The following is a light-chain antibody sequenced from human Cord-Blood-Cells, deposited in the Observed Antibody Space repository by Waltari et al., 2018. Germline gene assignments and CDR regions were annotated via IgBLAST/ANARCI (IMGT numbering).Light chain of an antibody. V-gene: IGKV3-15*01. Sequence: IAMPQSPSPLPVSPGYMDTLSCRASQSVSSILAWYQQKPGQAPRRLIYGASTRATGIPARFSGSGSGTEFTLTISSLQSEDFAVYYCQQYNNWPRTFGQGTKVEIK. CDR1: QSVSSI. CDR3: QQYNNWPRT. CDR2: GAS. J-gene: IGKJ1*01.